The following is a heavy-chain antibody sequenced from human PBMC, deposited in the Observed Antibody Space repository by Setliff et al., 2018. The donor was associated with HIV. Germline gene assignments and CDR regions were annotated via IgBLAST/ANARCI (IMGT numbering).Heavy chain of an antibody. Sequence: ASVKVSCKASGYTFTSYDINWVRQATGQGLEWMGWMNPNSGNTGYAQKFQGRVTMTRNTSISTAYMELSSLRSEDTAVYYCARGRKMQWLTLSYFDYWGQGTLVTVSS. CDR3: ARGRKMQWLTLSYFDY. V-gene: IGHV1-8*01. CDR2: MNPNSGNT. J-gene: IGHJ4*02. CDR1: GYTFTSYD. D-gene: IGHD6-19*01.